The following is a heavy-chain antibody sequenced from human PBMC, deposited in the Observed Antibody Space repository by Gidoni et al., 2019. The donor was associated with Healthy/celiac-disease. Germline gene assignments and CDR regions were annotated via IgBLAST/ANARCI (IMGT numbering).Heavy chain of an antibody. CDR3: ANPYGGEDY. D-gene: IGHD3-16*01. Sequence: EVQLLESGGGLVQAGVSLRLACAAYGFTFISYAMSWVRPAPVKGLELFSAIGGSCGSTYYADSVKGRFTISRDKSKNTLYLQMTSLRAEDTAVYYCANPYGGEDYWGQGTLVTVSS. CDR2: IGGSCGST. J-gene: IGHJ4*02. V-gene: IGHV3-23*01. CDR1: GFTFISYA.